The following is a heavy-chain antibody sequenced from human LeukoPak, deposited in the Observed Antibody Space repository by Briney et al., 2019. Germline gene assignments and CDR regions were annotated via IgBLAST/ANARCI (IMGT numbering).Heavy chain of an antibody. V-gene: IGHV3-7*03. Sequence: GGSLRLSCAASGFTFSSYWMSWVRQAPGKGLEWVANIKQDGSEKYYVDSVKGRFTISRDNAKNSLYLQMNSMRAEDTAVYYCAKVSYDSSGYPLDFDYWGQGTLVTVSS. D-gene: IGHD3-22*01. CDR1: GFTFSSYW. CDR2: IKQDGSEK. CDR3: AKVSYDSSGYPLDFDY. J-gene: IGHJ4*02.